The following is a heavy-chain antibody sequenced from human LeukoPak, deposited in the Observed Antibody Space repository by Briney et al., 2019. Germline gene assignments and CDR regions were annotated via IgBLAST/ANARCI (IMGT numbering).Heavy chain of an antibody. D-gene: IGHD3-22*01. J-gene: IGHJ3*02. CDR1: GFTFTSSA. Sequence: ASVKVSCKASGFTFTSSAVHWVRQAPGQGLEWMGRINPNSGGTNYAQKFQGRVTMTRDTSISTAYMELSRLRSDDTAVYYCARGQYYYDSSGSHPDAFDIWGQGTMVTVSS. V-gene: IGHV1-2*06. CDR3: ARGQYYYDSSGSHPDAFDI. CDR2: INPNSGGT.